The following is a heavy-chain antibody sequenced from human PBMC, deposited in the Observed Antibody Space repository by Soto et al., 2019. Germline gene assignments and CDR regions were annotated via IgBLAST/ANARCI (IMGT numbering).Heavy chain of an antibody. D-gene: IGHD6-13*01. V-gene: IGHV3-21*01. CDR1: GFTVCSLT. J-gene: IGHJ5*02. CDR2: ISSNSAYI. CDR3: TRDASRDSSARGWFDP. Sequence: GGCLRLGCAASGFTVCSLTMNGVRQAPGKGLEWVSTISSNSAYIYYTDALRGRFTISRDNAKNSLHLQMNSLRAEDTAVYYCTRDASRDSSARGWFDPWGPGTLVTVSS.